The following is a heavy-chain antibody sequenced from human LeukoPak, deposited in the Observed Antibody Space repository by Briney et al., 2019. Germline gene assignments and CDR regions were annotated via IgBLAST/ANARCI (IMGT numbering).Heavy chain of an antibody. Sequence: SVKVSFKAAGGTFSSYAISWVRQAPGQGLEWMGGIIPIFGTANKAQKFQGRVTITADESTSTAYRELSSLRSEDTAVYYCAKGPITCYYGSGSYPIDYWGQGTLVTVSS. J-gene: IGHJ4*02. V-gene: IGHV1-69*01. CDR2: IIPIFGTA. D-gene: IGHD3-10*01. CDR1: GGTFSSYA. CDR3: AKGPITCYYGSGSYPIDY.